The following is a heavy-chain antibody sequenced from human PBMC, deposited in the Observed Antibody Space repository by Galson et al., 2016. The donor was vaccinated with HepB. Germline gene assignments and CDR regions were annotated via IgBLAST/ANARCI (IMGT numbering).Heavy chain of an antibody. D-gene: IGHD3-10*01. V-gene: IGHV1-69*13. Sequence: SVKVSCKASGGTFRTYVINWVRQAPGQGLKWMGGIIPMFGTPNYSQKFQGRLTITADEFTSTAYMDLSGLRSEDTAVYYCASHTRGQYDSGRYEFNYWGQGALVIVSS. CDR3: ASHTRGQYDSGRYEFNY. CDR1: GGTFRTYV. J-gene: IGHJ4*02. CDR2: IIPMFGTP.